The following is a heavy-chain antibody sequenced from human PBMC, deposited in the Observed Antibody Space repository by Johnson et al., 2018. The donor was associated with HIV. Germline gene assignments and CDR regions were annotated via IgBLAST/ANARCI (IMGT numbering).Heavy chain of an antibody. CDR2: ISYDGSNK. CDR1: GFTFSSYA. CDR3: ASGSIVPAARIDAFDI. D-gene: IGHD2-2*01. J-gene: IGHJ3*02. Sequence: QVQLVESGGGVVQPGRSLRLSCAASGFTFSSYAMHWVRQAPGKGLEWVAVISYDGSNKYYADSVKGRFTISRDNSKNTLYLQMNSLRAEDTAVYYCASGSIVPAARIDAFDIWGQGTMVTVSS. V-gene: IGHV3-30-3*01.